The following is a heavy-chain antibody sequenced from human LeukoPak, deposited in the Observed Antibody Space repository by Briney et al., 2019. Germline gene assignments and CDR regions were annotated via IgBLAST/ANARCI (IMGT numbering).Heavy chain of an antibody. CDR1: GFTFSNYD. D-gene: IGHD6-25*01. J-gene: IGHJ1*01. CDR2: ISHDGRTE. CDR3: AKEPTSYSSGRYFHH. V-gene: IGHV3-30*18. Sequence: PGGSLTLSCAASGFTFSNYDLHWVRQAPGKGLEWVAVISHDGRTEFYADSVKGRFTISRDNSKNTLDLQMFSLRAEDTAVYYCAKEPTSYSSGRYFHHWGQGTLVTVSP.